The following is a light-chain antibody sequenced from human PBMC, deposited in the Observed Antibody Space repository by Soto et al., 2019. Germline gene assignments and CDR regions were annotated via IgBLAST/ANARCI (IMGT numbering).Light chain of an antibody. J-gene: IGLJ1*01. Sequence: QSVLTQPPSVSGAPGQRVTISCTGSSSNIGARFDVHWYQQLPGRAPKLLIYDNNNRPSGVPDRFSGSRSGTSASLAITGLQAEDEADHYCQSYDSSLRGVFGTGTKVTVL. CDR1: SSNIGARFD. V-gene: IGLV1-40*01. CDR2: DNN. CDR3: QSYDSSLRGV.